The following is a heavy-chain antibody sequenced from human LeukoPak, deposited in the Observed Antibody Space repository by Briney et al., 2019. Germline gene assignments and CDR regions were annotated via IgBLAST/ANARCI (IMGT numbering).Heavy chain of an antibody. CDR3: ARAGVSYYDSSGYPDAFDI. Sequence: PSQTLSITCTVSGGSISSGGYYWSWIRQHPGKGLEWIGYIYYSGSTYYNPSLKSRVTISVDTSKNQFSLKLSSVTAADTAVYYCARAGVSYYDSSGYPDAFDIWGQGTMVTVSS. V-gene: IGHV4-31*03. CDR1: GGSISSGGYY. CDR2: IYYSGST. J-gene: IGHJ3*02. D-gene: IGHD3-22*01.